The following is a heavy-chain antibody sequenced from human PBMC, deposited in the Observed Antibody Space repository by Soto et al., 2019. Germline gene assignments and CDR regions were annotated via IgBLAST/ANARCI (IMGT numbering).Heavy chain of an antibody. V-gene: IGHV1-18*01. D-gene: IGHD3-22*01. Sequence: ASVKVSCKASGYTFTSYGISWVRQAPGQGLEWMGWISAYNGNTNYAQKLQGRVTMTTDTSTSTAYMELRSLRSDDTAVYYCARVYDSSGYYYRGGYYFDYWGQGTLVTVSS. CDR3: ARVYDSSGYYYRGGYYFDY. CDR2: ISAYNGNT. CDR1: GYTFTSYG. J-gene: IGHJ4*02.